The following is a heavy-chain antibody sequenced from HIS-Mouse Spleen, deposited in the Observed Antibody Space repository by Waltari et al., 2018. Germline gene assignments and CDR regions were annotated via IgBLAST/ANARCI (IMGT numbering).Heavy chain of an antibody. V-gene: IGHV4-39*07. CDR2: SYYSGST. CDR3: AREFGLLPPISSRDYDAFDI. CDR1: GGSISSSSYY. J-gene: IGHJ3*02. Sequence: QLQLQESGPGLVKPSETLSLTCTVSGGSISSSSYYWGWIRQPPGKGLEWIGSSYYSGSTYYNPSLKSRVTISVDTSKNQFSLKLSSVTAADTAVYYCAREFGLLPPISSRDYDAFDIWGQGTMVTVSS. D-gene: IGHD3-10*01.